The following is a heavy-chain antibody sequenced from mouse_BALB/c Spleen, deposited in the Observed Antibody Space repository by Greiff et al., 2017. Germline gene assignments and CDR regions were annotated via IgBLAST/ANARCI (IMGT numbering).Heavy chain of an antibody. CDR3: NAGNYDYEAWFAY. V-gene: IGHV14-4*02. CDR2: IDPENGDT. CDR1: GFNIKDYY. Sequence: VQLQQSGAELVRSGASVKLSCTASGFNIKDYYMHWVKQRPEQGLEWIGWIDPENGDTEYAPKFQGKATMTADTSSNTAYLQLSSLTSEDTAVYYCNAGNYDYEAWFAYWGQGTLVTVSA. J-gene: IGHJ3*01. D-gene: IGHD2-4*01.